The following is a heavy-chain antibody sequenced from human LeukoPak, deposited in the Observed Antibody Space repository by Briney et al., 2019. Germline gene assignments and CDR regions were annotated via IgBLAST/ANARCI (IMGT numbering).Heavy chain of an antibody. D-gene: IGHD3-3*01. CDR1: GFTFSSYS. Sequence: GGSLRLSCAASGFTFSSYSMNWVRQAPGKGLGWVSSISSSSSYIYYADSVKGRFTISRDNAKNSLYLQMNSLRAEDTAVYYCARGRDDFWSGYPLIAYYYGMDVWGQGTTVTVSS. J-gene: IGHJ6*02. CDR3: ARGRDDFWSGYPLIAYYYGMDV. V-gene: IGHV3-21*01. CDR2: ISSSSSYI.